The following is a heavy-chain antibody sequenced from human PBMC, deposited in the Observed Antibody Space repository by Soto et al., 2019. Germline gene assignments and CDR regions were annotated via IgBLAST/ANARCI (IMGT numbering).Heavy chain of an antibody. CDR3: ARRTNGYYYGMDV. D-gene: IGHD2-8*01. CDR2: IYPGDSDT. V-gene: IGHV5-51*01. J-gene: IGHJ6*02. CDR1: GYSFTSYW. Sequence: PGESLKISCKGSGYSFTSYWIGWVRQLPGKGLEWMGIIYPGDSDTRYGPSFQGQVTISADKSISTAYLQWSSLKASDTAMYYCARRTNGYYYGMDVWGQGTTVTVSS.